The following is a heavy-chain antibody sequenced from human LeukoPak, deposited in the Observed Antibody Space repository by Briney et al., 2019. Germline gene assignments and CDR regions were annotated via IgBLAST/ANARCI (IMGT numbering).Heavy chain of an antibody. CDR3: AKVGDSYGYSYYYYYMDV. CDR1: GFSLSGSD. CDR2: IRNKAINYAT. Sequence: GGPLRLSCAASGFSLSGSDIHWVRQPSGKGLEWVGRIRNKAINYATAYAASVKDRFTISRDDSKNTAYLQMNSLRAEDTAVYYCAKVGDSYGYSYYYYYMDVWGKGTTVTVSS. V-gene: IGHV3-73*01. D-gene: IGHD5-18*01. J-gene: IGHJ6*03.